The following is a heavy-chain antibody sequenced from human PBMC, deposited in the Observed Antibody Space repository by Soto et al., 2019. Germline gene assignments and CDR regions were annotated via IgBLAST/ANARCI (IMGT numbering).Heavy chain of an antibody. V-gene: IGHV1-8*01. Sequence: QVQLVQSGAEVKKPGAAVKVSCKPFGYTFNNFDINWVRQATGQGADWVGWMRADSGDSRHAQKFQGRLTLTRDTSVRAPNLELRNLRGEDTAGYYCAGCISGERFVFWGQGALITVSS. J-gene: IGHJ4*02. CDR1: GYTFNNFD. D-gene: IGHD2-15*01. CDR3: AGCISGERFVF. CDR2: MRADSGDS.